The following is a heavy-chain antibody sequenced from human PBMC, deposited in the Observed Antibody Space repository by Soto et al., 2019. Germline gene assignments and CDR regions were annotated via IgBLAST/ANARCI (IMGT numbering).Heavy chain of an antibody. D-gene: IGHD3-22*01. J-gene: IGHJ4*02. CDR3: ARGTLGVKAIRGLLPYYFDY. CDR1: GFTFSSYA. V-gene: IGHV3-30-3*01. CDR2: ISYDGSNK. Sequence: QVQLVESGGGVVQPGRSLRLSCAASGFTFSSYAMHWVRQAPGKGLEWVAVISYDGSNKYYADSVKGRFTISRDNSKNTLYLQMNSLRAEDTAVYYCARGTLGVKAIRGLLPYYFDYWGQGTLVTVSS.